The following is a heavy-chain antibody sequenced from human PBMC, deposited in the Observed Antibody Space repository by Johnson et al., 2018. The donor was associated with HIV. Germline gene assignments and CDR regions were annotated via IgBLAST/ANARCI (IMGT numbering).Heavy chain of an antibody. D-gene: IGHD6-13*01. Sequence: QVQLVESGGGLVKPGGSLRLSCATSGFSFKDYYMNWVRQTPGKGLEWVSHISSSGTIKYYADSVKGRFTISRDNAKNSLYLQMNSLRAEDTAVYYCAREGGIAAAGTDAFDIWGQGTMVTVSS. CDR2: ISSSGTIK. J-gene: IGHJ3*02. CDR3: AREGGIAAAGTDAFDI. CDR1: GFSFKDYY. V-gene: IGHV3-11*04.